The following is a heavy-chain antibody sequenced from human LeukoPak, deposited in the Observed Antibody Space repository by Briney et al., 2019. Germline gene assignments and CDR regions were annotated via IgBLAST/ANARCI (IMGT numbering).Heavy chain of an antibody. J-gene: IGHJ3*02. CDR1: GFTLRSYW. V-gene: IGHV3-7*01. Sequence: GGSLRLSCAASGFTLRSYWMSWVRQAPGKGLEWVANIKQDGSEKYYVDSVKGRFTISRDNAKNSLYLQMNSLRAEDTAVYYCARDLGDSGWYYAFDIWGQGTMVTVSS. D-gene: IGHD6-19*01. CDR2: IKQDGSEK. CDR3: ARDLGDSGWYYAFDI.